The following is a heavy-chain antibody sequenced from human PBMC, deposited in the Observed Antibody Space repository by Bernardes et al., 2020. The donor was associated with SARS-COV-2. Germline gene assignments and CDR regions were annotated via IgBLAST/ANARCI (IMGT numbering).Heavy chain of an antibody. V-gene: IGHV4-34*01. CDR2: INHSGST. J-gene: IGHJ6*02. Sequence: SYALSLTCAVYGGSFRGSYWSWISQHPGQGLEWIGEINHSGSTNYNPSLKSRVTISVDTSKNQFSLKLSSVTAADTAVYYCARGMDSSSWAPLYYYYYYGMDVWGQGTTVTGSS. CDR1: GGSFRGSY. CDR3: ARGMDSSSWAPLYYYYYYGMDV. D-gene: IGHD6-13*01.